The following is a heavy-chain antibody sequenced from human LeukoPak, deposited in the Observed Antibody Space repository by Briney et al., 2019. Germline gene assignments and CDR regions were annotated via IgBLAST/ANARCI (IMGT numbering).Heavy chain of an antibody. V-gene: IGHV3-30-3*01. CDR2: ISYDGSNK. CDR3: ARADAAVAGTRFDY. J-gene: IGHJ4*02. CDR1: GFTFSSYA. Sequence: GGSLRLSCAASGFTFSSYAMHWVRQAPGKGLEWVAVISYDGSNKYYADSVKGRFTISRDNSKNTLYLQMNSLRAEDTAVYYCARADAAVAGTRFDYWGQGTLVTVSS. D-gene: IGHD6-19*01.